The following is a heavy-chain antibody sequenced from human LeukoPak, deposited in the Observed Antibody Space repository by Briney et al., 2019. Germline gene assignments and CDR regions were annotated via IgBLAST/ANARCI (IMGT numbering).Heavy chain of an antibody. CDR3: ARGVVAAAGRTFDF. CDR1: GGSFGGYY. Sequence: SETLSLTCAVDGGSFGGYYWSWIRQPPGERLGWIGYIYNSGSTSYNPSLQSRVTISLATSQNQFSLNLSSLTAAATAVYYCARGVVAAAGRTFDFWGQGTLVTVSS. V-gene: IGHV4-59*01. D-gene: IGHD6-13*01. CDR2: IYNSGST. J-gene: IGHJ4*02.